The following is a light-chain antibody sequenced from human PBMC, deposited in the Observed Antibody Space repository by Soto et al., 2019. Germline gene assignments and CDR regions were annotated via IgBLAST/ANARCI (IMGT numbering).Light chain of an antibody. V-gene: IGKV1-5*01. CDR3: QQYSHLIT. CDR1: QPISSW. J-gene: IGKJ5*01. CDR2: DAS. Sequence: DIQMTQSPPTLSASVGDRVTITCRASQPISSWLAWYHQKLGKAPKLLIYDASNLETGVPSRFSGSGSGTDFTFTISSLQPEDIATYYCQQYSHLITFGQGTRLEIK.